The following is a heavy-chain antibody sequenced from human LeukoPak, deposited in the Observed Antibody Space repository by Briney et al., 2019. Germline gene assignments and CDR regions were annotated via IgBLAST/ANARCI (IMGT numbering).Heavy chain of an antibody. CDR2: INHSGST. D-gene: IGHD2-2*01. CDR1: GGSFSGYY. J-gene: IGHJ3*02. CDR3: ARDIIVVVPAATRRGAFDI. V-gene: IGHV4-34*01. Sequence: SETLSLTCAVYGGSFSGYYWSWIRQPPGKGLEWIGEINHSGSTNYNPSLKSRVTISVDTSKNQFSLKLSSVTAADTAVYYCARDIIVVVPAATRRGAFDIWGQGTMVTVSS.